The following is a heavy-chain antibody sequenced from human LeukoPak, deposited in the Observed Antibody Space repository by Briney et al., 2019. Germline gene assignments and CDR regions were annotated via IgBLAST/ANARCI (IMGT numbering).Heavy chain of an antibody. CDR1: GGSFSGYY. D-gene: IGHD3-9*01. CDR3: ASYTIFFN. J-gene: IGHJ4*02. Sequence: SETLSLTCAVYGGSFSGYYWSWIRQPPGKGLEWIGEINHSGSTNYNPSLKSRVTISVDTSKNQFSLKLSSVTAADTAVYYCASYTIFFNRGQGTLVTVSS. V-gene: IGHV4-34*01. CDR2: INHSGST.